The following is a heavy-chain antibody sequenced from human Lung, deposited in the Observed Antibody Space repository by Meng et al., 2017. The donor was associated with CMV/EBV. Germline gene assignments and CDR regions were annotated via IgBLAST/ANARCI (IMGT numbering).Heavy chain of an antibody. CDR3: ARDYPEVVPY. CDR1: GFTFSSYW. CDR2: IKKDGSKK. V-gene: IGHV3-7*01. D-gene: IGHD1-14*01. J-gene: IGHJ4*02. Sequence: ESXKISWEASGFTFSSYWMSWVHQAPGKGLEGVANIKKDGSKKKYVDAVKGRFTISRDNAKNSLYLQMNSLRAEDTAVYYCARDYPEVVPYWGQGTLVTVSS.